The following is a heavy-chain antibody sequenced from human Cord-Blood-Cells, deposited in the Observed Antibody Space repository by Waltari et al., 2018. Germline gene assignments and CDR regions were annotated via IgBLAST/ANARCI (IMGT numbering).Heavy chain of an antibody. V-gene: IGHV3-30*18. CDR2: ISYDGSNK. D-gene: IGHD3-3*01. Sequence: QVQLVESGGGVVQPGRSLRLSCAASGFTFSSYGMHWVRQAPGKGLEWVAVISYDGSNKYYADSVKGRFTISIDNSKNTLYLQMNSLRAEDTAVYYCAKDVSITIFGVVSGMDVWGQGTTVTVSS. CDR1: GFTFSSYG. CDR3: AKDVSITIFGVVSGMDV. J-gene: IGHJ6*02.